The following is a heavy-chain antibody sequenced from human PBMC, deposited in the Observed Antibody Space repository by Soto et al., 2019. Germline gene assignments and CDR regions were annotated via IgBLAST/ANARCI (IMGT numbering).Heavy chain of an antibody. J-gene: IGHJ6*02. D-gene: IGHD2-15*01. CDR3: ARAGCSGGKCSHYYYGLDV. CDR2: IWYDGSET. Sequence: GGALRLSCATSGFSFSTYGMHWVRQAPGKGLDWVSLIWYDGSETYYGDSVKGRFTISRDNFRNMVHLQMNSLRAEDTGVYYCARAGCSGGKCSHYYYGLDVWGQGTTVTVSS. V-gene: IGHV3-33*01. CDR1: GFSFSTYG.